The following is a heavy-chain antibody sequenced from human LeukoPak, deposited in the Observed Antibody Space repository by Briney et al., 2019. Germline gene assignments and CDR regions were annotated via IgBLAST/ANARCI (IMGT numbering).Heavy chain of an antibody. CDR2: FAGSDTTK. V-gene: IGHV3-48*03. CDR3: TTLGYHLDS. Sequence: GESLKISCAASGFDFGAYEMNWVRQAPGKGLEWVAYFAGSDTTKYYADSVRGRFTISRDNAKKSLYLQMNSLRAEDTALYYCTTLGYHLDSWGQGTLVTVSS. D-gene: IGHD3-22*01. CDR1: GFDFGAYE. J-gene: IGHJ4*02.